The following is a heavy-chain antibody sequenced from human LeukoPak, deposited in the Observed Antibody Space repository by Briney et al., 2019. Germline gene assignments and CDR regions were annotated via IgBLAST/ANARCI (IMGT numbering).Heavy chain of an antibody. CDR2: IYSGGST. CDR1: GFTVSSNY. D-gene: IGHD3-22*01. V-gene: IGHV3-66*02. J-gene: IGHJ4*02. Sequence: SGGSLRLSCAASGFTVSSNYMSWVRQAPGKGLERVSVIYSGGSTYYADSVKGRFTISRDNSKNTLYLQMNSLRAEDTAVYYCAREFVGGYYLDYWGQGTLVTVSS. CDR3: AREFVGGYYLDY.